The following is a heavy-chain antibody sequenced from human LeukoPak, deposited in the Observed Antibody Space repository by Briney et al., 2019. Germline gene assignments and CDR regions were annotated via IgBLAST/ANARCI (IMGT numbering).Heavy chain of an antibody. V-gene: IGHV4-59*12. J-gene: IGHJ4*02. Sequence: PSETLSLTCTVSGGSISSYYWSWIRQPPGKGLEWIGYIYYSGSTNYNPSLKSRVTISVDTSKNQFSLKLSSVTAADTAVYYCAREGVTFGGVNFDYWGQGTLVTVSS. CDR1: GGSISSYY. D-gene: IGHD3-16*01. CDR2: IYYSGST. CDR3: AREGVTFGGVNFDY.